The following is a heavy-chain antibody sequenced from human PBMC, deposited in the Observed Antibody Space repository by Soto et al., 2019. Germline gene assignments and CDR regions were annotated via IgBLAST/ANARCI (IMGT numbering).Heavy chain of an antibody. CDR3: VRDFGWYFRAGYMDV. CDR2: INEDSSYI. CDR1: GFSFISYS. V-gene: IGHV3-21*02. Sequence: EVQLVESGGGLVKPGGSLRLSCAASGFSFISYSMNWVRQAPGKGLEWVSYINEDSSYIYYAHSLRGRFTISRDNAKDSLYLQMNSRRAEDTAVYYCVRDFGWYFRAGYMDVWGDGATVTVSS. D-gene: IGHD3-10*02. J-gene: IGHJ6*03.